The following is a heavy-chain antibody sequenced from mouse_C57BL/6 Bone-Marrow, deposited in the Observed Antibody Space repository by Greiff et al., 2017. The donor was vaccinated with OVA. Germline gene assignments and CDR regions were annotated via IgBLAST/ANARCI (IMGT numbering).Heavy chain of an antibody. CDR3: ASGWFSSWLAY. J-gene: IGHJ3*01. D-gene: IGHD2-2*01. CDR2: IDPSDSYT. CDR1: GYTFTSYW. V-gene: IGHV1-50*01. Sequence: VKLKQPGAELVKPGASVKLSCKASGYTFTSYWMQWVKQRPGQGLEWIGDIDPSDSYTNYNQKFKGKATLTVDTSSSTAYMQLSSLTSEDSDVDCCASGWFSSWLAYWGQGTLVTVSA.